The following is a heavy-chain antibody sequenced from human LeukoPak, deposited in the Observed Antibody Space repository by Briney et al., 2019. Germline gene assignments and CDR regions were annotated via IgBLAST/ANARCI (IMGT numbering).Heavy chain of an antibody. D-gene: IGHD1-1*01. CDR1: GFTFQTYA. Sequence: GGSLRLSCAASGFTFQTYAMHWLRQAPGKGLESVAVILSDGTRKYYADSVKGRFTISRDNSQNTLDLQMNSLRVEDTAVYYCARHSTPGTNLNWFDPWGQGTLVTVSS. CDR2: ILSDGTRK. J-gene: IGHJ5*02. V-gene: IGHV3-30-3*01. CDR3: ARHSTPGTNLNWFDP.